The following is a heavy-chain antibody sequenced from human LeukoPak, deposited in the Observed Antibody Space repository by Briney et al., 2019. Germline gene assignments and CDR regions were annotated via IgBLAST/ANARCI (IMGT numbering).Heavy chain of an antibody. CDR2: IKEDGSKK. D-gene: IGHD5-24*01. J-gene: IGHJ4*02. V-gene: IGHV3-7*01. CDR3: ARSDDYNSRNVFNY. Sequence: GGSLRLSCAASGFTFSSYWMSWVRQAPGKGLEWVANIKEDGSKKYYVDSVKGRFTISRDNANNLLYLQMNRLRAEDTALYYCARSDDYNSRNVFNYWGQGTLVTVSS. CDR1: GFTFSSYW.